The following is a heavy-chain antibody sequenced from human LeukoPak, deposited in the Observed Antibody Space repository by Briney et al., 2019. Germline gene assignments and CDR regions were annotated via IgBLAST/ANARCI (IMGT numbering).Heavy chain of an antibody. CDR1: GFTFSDYA. CDR2: ITGRTGDT. CDR3: ARDSPFWSGYNEGILDY. V-gene: IGHV3-21*01. Sequence: GGSLRLSCGTSGFTFSDYAMNWVRQAPGKGMEWVSSITGRTGDTYVADSVRGRFTISRDNAKNSLYLQMNSLRAEDTAVYYCARDSPFWSGYNEGILDYWGQGTLVTVSS. J-gene: IGHJ4*02. D-gene: IGHD3-3*01.